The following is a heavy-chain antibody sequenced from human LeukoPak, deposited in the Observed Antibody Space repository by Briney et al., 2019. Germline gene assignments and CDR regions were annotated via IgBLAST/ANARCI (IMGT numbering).Heavy chain of an antibody. CDR2: ISGSGGST. D-gene: IGHD3-22*01. CDR1: GFTFSSYA. J-gene: IGHJ4*02. CDR3: AKDSQRDYYDSSGFSH. V-gene: IGHV3-23*01. Sequence: PGGSLRLSCAASGFTFSSYAMSWVRQAPGKGLEWVSAISGSGGSTYYADSVKGRFTISRDNSKNTLYLQMNSLRAEDTAVYYCAKDSQRDYYDSSGFSHWGPGTLVTVSS.